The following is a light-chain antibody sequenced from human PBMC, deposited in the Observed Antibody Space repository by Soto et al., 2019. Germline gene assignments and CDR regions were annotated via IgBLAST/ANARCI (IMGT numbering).Light chain of an antibody. J-gene: IGLJ2*01. CDR1: SDSVSASHF. V-gene: IGLV8-61*01. Sequence: QTVVTQEPSFSVSPGGTGTLTCGLTSDSVSASHFPSWPQQTPGQAPRTLIYNTNTRSSGVPDRFSGSILGNRAALTTTGAQADDESDYYCVLYMRSGISVFGGGTELTVL. CDR3: VLYMRSGISV. CDR2: NTN.